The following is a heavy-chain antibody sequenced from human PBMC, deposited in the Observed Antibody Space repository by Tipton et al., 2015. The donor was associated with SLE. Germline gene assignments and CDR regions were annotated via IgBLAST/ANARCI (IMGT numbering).Heavy chain of an antibody. CDR1: GDSISGYY. CDR3: ARERTYGDYFYYYAVDV. CDR2: VYYSGTT. D-gene: IGHD4-17*01. J-gene: IGHJ6*02. Sequence: TLSLTCTVSGDSISGYYWSWVRQPPGKGLEWIGYVYYSGTTNYNPSLLSRVTISADTSKNQFSLKLRSVTAADTAVYYCARERTYGDYFYYYAVDVWGQGTTVTVSS. V-gene: IGHV4-59*01.